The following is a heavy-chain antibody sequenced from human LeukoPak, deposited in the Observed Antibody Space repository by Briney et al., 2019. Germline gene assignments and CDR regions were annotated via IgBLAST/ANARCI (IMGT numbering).Heavy chain of an antibody. CDR1: GGSISSSSYY. Sequence: ETLSLTCTVSGGSISSSSYYWGWVRQAPGKGLVWVSRINSDGSSTSYADSVKGRFTISRDSAKNTLYLQMNSLRAEDTAVYYCAREGDAFDIWGQGTMVTVSS. CDR3: AREGDAFDI. CDR2: INSDGSST. V-gene: IGHV3-74*01. J-gene: IGHJ3*02.